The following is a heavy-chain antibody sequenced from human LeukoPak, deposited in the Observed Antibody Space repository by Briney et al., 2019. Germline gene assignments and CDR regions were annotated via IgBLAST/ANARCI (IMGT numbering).Heavy chain of an antibody. D-gene: IGHD3-10*01. CDR3: ARRGYYYGSGSYYIDAFDI. J-gene: IGHJ3*02. CDR1: GYTFPNFW. Sequence: GESLKISCKGSGYTFPNFWIGWVRQMPGKGLEWMGIIYPSDSDTRYSPSFQGQVTMLADKSITTAYLQWSSLKASDTAMYYCARRGYYYGSGSYYIDAFDIWGQGTMVTVSS. V-gene: IGHV5-51*01. CDR2: IYPSDSDT.